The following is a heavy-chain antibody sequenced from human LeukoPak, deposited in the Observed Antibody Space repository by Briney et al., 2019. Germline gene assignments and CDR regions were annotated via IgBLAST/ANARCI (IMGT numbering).Heavy chain of an antibody. CDR1: GGSISSGGYY. J-gene: IGHJ4*02. V-gene: IGHV4-31*03. D-gene: IGHD2-2*01. Sequence: SQTLSLTCTVSGGSISSGGYYWSWIRQHPGKGPEWIGYIYYSGSTYYNPSLKSRVTISVDTSKNQFSLKLSSVTAADTAVYYCARVNHCSSTSCYAFDYWGQGTLVTVSS. CDR2: IYYSGST. CDR3: ARVNHCSSTSCYAFDY.